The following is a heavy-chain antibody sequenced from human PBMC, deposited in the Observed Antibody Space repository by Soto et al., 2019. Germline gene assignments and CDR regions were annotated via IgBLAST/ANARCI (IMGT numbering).Heavy chain of an antibody. J-gene: IGHJ6*02. CDR2: IYPGDSDT. CDR1: GYSFTSYW. D-gene: IGHD4-17*01. Sequence: GESLKLSCKGSGYSFTSYWIGWVRQMPGKGLEWMGIIYPGDSDTRYSPSFQGQVTISADKSISTAYLQWSSLKASDTAMYYCARHGLGPTTVTTVGSYYYYGMDVWGQGTTVTVSS. CDR3: ARHGLGPTTVTTVGSYYYYGMDV. V-gene: IGHV5-51*01.